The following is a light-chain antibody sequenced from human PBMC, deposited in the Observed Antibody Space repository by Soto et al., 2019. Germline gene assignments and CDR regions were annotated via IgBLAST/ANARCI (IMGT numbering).Light chain of an antibody. CDR3: QKYSSVPV. V-gene: IGKV1-27*01. CDR2: APS. J-gene: IGKJ3*01. Sequence: DIQMTQSPPSLSASVGDRVTITCRASQDIRNFVAWYQQNPGKAPKLLFYAPSTLQSGVPSRFSGSGSGTDFTLTINGLQPEDVATYSCQKYSSVPVFGPGTKVEIK. CDR1: QDIRNF.